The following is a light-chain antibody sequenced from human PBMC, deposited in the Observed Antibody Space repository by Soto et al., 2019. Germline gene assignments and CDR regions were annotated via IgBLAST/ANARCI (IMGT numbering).Light chain of an antibody. CDR3: QQYDNLPLT. CDR2: DAS. J-gene: IGKJ4*01. V-gene: IGKV1-33*01. Sequence: DIQMTQSPSTLSASVGDRVSITCRASQSISSRLAWYQQRPGKAPKLLIYDASDLETGVPSRFSGSGSGTDFTFTINSLQPEDIATYYYQQYDNLPLTFGGGTKVDIK. CDR1: QSISSR.